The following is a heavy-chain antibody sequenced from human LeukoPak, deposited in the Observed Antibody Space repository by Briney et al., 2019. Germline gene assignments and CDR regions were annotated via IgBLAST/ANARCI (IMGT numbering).Heavy chain of an antibody. CDR1: GFTFSTYT. Sequence: PGGSLRLSCAASGFTFSTYTMAWVRQAPGGGLEGGSGISDNGGRTYYADSVKGRFAISRDDSKSTLYLQMNSLRGEDTAVYYCARAEVGPDYYYGMDVWGQGTTVTVSS. CDR2: ISDNGGRT. J-gene: IGHJ6*02. D-gene: IGHD2-15*01. CDR3: ARAEVGPDYYYGMDV. V-gene: IGHV3-23*01.